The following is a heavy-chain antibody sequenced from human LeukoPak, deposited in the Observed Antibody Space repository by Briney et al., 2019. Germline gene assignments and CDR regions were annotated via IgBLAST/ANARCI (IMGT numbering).Heavy chain of an antibody. CDR2: INHSGST. J-gene: IGHJ4*02. Sequence: SETLSLTCAVYGGSFSGYYWSWIRQPPGKGLEWIGEINHSGSTNYNPSLKSRVTISVDTSKNQFSLKLSSVTAADTAVYYCARVSGTAAMGRGIDYWGQGTLVTVSS. CDR3: ARVSGTAAMGRGIDY. D-gene: IGHD2-2*01. V-gene: IGHV4-34*01. CDR1: GGSFSGYY.